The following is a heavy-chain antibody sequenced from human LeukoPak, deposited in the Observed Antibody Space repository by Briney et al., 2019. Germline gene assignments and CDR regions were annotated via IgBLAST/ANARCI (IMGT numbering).Heavy chain of an antibody. V-gene: IGHV1-2*02. D-gene: IGHD3-9*01. J-gene: IGHJ4*02. CDR3: VRDFDWGPDY. CDR2: INPNSGGT. CDR1: GYTFTDYY. Sequence: ASVKVSCKASGYTFTDYYMHWVRQAPGQGLEWMGWINPNSGGTNYAQKFQGRITVTRDTSISTMYLEVNSLTTDDTAVYYCVRDFDWGPDYWGQGTLVAVSS.